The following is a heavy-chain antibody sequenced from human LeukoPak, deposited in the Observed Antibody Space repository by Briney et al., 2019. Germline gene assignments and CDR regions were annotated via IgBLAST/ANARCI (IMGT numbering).Heavy chain of an antibody. J-gene: IGHJ4*02. CDR3: ASATTYDSSGYPGAFYDY. D-gene: IGHD3-22*01. CDR2: IYYSGST. CDR1: GGSISSSSYY. Sequence: KPSETLSLTCTVSGGSISSSSYYWGWIRQPPGKGLEWIGSIYYSGSTYYNPSLKSRVTISVDTSKNQFALKLSSVTAADTAVYYCASATTYDSSGYPGAFYDYWGQGTLVTVSS. V-gene: IGHV4-39*01.